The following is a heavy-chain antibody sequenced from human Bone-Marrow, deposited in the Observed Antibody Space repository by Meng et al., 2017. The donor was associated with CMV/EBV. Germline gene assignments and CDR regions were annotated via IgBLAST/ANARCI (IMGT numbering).Heavy chain of an antibody. Sequence: GESLKISCAASGFTFSSYPMHWVRQAPGKGLEWVAIISYDGSNKYYADSVKGRFTISRDNSKNTLYLQMNSLRAEDTAVYYCARDRTDCSSTSCYTDGMDVWGQGTTVTVSS. CDR2: ISYDGSNK. CDR3: ARDRTDCSSTSCYTDGMDV. D-gene: IGHD2-2*02. CDR1: GFTFSSYP. J-gene: IGHJ6*02. V-gene: IGHV3-30*03.